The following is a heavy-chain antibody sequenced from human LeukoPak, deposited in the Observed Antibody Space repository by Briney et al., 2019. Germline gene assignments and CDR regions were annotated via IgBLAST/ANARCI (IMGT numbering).Heavy chain of an antibody. CDR2: ISGSGGST. CDR1: GFTFSSYA. J-gene: IGHJ4*02. V-gene: IGHV3-23*01. D-gene: IGHD3-22*01. Sequence: PGGSLRLSCAASGFTFSSYAMSWVRQAPGKGLEWVPAISGSGGSTYYADSVKGRFTISRDNSKNTLYLQMNSLRAEDTAVYYCAKAAVVVILYYFDYWGQGTLVTVSP. CDR3: AKAAVVVILYYFDY.